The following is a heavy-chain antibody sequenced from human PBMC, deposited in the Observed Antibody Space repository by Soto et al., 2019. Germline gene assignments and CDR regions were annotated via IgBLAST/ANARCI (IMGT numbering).Heavy chain of an antibody. CDR1: GNTLTERF. Sequence: ASVKVSCQDSGNTLTERFLHWLRQAPGKGLEWVGGFDPENGENGDPIYALKIQGRVTMTEDTSTDTTYMGLRGVRSEDTAVYYCARSKWQLTFDHYFDYWGQGTLVTVSS. CDR3: ARSKWQLTFDHYFDY. V-gene: IGHV1-24*01. D-gene: IGHD1-26*01. CDR2: FDPENGENGDP. J-gene: IGHJ4*02.